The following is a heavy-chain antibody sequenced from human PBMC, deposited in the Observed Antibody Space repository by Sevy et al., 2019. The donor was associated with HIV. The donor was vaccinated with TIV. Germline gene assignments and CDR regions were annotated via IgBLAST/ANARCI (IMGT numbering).Heavy chain of an antibody. V-gene: IGHV3-30-3*01. D-gene: IGHD3-10*01. CDR1: GFTFSSYA. CDR3: ARRRITMVRGTTRVGYFDY. CDR2: ISYDGSNK. J-gene: IGHJ4*02. Sequence: GGSLRLSCAASGFTFSSYAMHWVRQAPGKGLEWVAVISYDGSNKYYADSVKGRFTISRDNSKNTLYLQMNSLRAEDTAVYYCARRRITMVRGTTRVGYFDYWGQGTLVTVSS.